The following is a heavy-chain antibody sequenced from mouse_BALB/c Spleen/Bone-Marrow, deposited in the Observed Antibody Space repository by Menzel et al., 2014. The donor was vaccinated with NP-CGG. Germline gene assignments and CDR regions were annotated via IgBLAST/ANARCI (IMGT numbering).Heavy chain of an antibody. J-gene: IGHJ2*01. CDR1: GYTFTSYW. V-gene: IGHV1-69*02. CDR2: IYPSDSYT. CDR3: TRKYGPLYHFDY. Sequence: QVQLQQSGAELVRPGASLKLSCKASGYTFTSYWINWVKQRPGQGLEWIGNIYPSDSYTNYNQKFKDKAALTVDKSSSTAYMQLSSPTSEDSAVYYCTRKYGPLYHFDYWGQGTTLTVSS. D-gene: IGHD2-10*02.